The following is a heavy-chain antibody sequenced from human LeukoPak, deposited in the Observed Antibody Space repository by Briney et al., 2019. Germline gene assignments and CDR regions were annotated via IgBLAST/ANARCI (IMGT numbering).Heavy chain of an antibody. V-gene: IGHV3-30*18. Sequence: PGKSLRLSCAASGFTFNNYGMHWVRQAPGKGLEWVAVISYDGRNKHYPDSVKGRFTISRDISTDTLWLQMDSLRTEDTAVYYCAKGPLRGTAAAIDYWGQGILVTVSS. CDR1: GFTFNNYG. CDR2: ISYDGRNK. J-gene: IGHJ4*02. D-gene: IGHD2-2*01. CDR3: AKGPLRGTAAAIDY.